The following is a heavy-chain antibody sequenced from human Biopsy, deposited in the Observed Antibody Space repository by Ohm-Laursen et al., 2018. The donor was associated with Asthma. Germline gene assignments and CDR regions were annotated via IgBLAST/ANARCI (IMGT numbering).Heavy chain of an antibody. V-gene: IGHV4-30-2*01. Sequence: SQTLSLTCAVSGGSINSGGYSWTWIRQPPGKGLEWIGYIYHRDTTYYNPSLKSRVTISLDGSKNQFSLKLSSVTAADTAAYYCARGRSGDWLYYFDYWGQGALVTVSS. CDR2: IYHRDTT. D-gene: IGHD2-21*01. J-gene: IGHJ4*02. CDR1: GGSINSGGYS. CDR3: ARGRSGDWLYYFDY.